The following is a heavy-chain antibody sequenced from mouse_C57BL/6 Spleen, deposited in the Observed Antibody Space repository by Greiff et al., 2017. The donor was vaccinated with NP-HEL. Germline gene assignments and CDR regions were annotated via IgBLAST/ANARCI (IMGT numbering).Heavy chain of an antibody. CDR1: GYAFTNYL. V-gene: IGHV1-54*01. CDR3: ARDTTVVGEFAY. CDR2: INPGSGGT. J-gene: IGHJ3*01. Sequence: VQLQESGAELVRPGTSVKVSCKASGYAFTNYLIEWVKQRPGQGLEWIGVINPGSGGTNYNEKFKGKATLTADKSSSTAYMQLSSLTSEDSAVYFCARDTTVVGEFAYWGQGTLVTVSA. D-gene: IGHD1-1*01.